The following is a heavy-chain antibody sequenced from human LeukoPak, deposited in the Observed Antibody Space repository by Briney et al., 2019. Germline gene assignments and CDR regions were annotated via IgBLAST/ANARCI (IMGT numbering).Heavy chain of an antibody. CDR3: AKVTTGFYGSGSYYPPEFGY. D-gene: IGHD3-10*01. CDR1: GFTFSSYA. J-gene: IGHJ4*02. Sequence: PGGSLRLSCAASGFTFSSYAMSWVRQAPGKGLEWVSAISGSGGSTYYADSVKGRFTISRDNSKNTLYLQMNSLRAEDTAVYYCAKVTTGFYGSGSYYPPEFGYWGQGTLVTVSS. V-gene: IGHV3-23*01. CDR2: ISGSGGST.